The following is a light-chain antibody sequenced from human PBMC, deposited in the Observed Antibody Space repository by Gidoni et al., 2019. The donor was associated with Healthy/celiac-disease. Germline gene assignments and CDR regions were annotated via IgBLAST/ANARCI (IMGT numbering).Light chain of an antibody. J-gene: IGLJ3*02. CDR3: QSYDSSLSGWV. CDR1: SSNIGAGYD. V-gene: IGLV1-40*01. CDR2: GNS. Sequence: QSVLTQPPSVSGAPGQRVTIPCTGSSSNIGAGYDVHWYQQLPGTAHKLLIYGNSNRPSGVPYRFSGSKSGTSASLAITGLQAEDEAYYYCQSYDSSLSGWVFGGGTKLTVL.